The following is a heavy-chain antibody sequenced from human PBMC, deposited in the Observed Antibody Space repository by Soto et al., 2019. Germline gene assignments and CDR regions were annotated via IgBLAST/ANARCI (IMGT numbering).Heavy chain of an antibody. CDR2: INSDGSST. Sequence: PGGSLRLSCAASGFTFSSYWMHWVRQAPGKGLVWVSRINSDGSSTSYADSVKGRFTISRDNAKNTLYLQMNSLRAEDTAVYYCARDGSPGYYYDSSGYSDYWGQGTLVTVS. D-gene: IGHD3-22*01. V-gene: IGHV3-74*01. J-gene: IGHJ4*02. CDR3: ARDGSPGYYYDSSGYSDY. CDR1: GFTFSSYW.